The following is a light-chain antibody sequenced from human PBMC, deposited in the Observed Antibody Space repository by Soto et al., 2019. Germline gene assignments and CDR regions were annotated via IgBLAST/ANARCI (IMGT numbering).Light chain of an antibody. CDR1: QSVSSSY. V-gene: IGKV3-20*01. CDR2: GAS. J-gene: IGKJ1*01. Sequence: EIVLTQSPGTLSLSPGERATLSCRASQSVSSSYLAWYQQKPGQAPRLLIYGASSRATGIPDRFSGSGSGTDFTLTISRLEPEDFAVYYCQQYGSSSWTFGQGKKVDIK. CDR3: QQYGSSSWT.